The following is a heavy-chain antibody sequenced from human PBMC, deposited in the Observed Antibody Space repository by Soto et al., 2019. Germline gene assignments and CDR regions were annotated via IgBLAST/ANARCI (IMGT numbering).Heavy chain of an antibody. Sequence: DVQLVESGGGLAQRGGSLRLSCAASGFSFSTYGMTWVRQAPGKGLEWVSYGGSGGSTYYSDSVKGRFTISRDNSKNTLYLQMNSLRAEDTAVYYCVKFRGRAYHYYYMDVWGNGTTVTVSS. CDR3: VKFRGRAYHYYYMDV. J-gene: IGHJ6*03. V-gene: IGHV3-23*04. CDR1: GFSFSTYG. D-gene: IGHD3-16*01. CDR2: YGGSGGST.